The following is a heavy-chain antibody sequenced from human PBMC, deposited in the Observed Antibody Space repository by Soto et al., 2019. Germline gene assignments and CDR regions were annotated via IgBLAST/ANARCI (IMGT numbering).Heavy chain of an antibody. V-gene: IGHV3-23*01. CDR3: AKDAISGNQVWDYFDY. CDR2: FGVGGNYI. Sequence: GGSLRLSCSASGFNFNSYTMNWVRQAPGKGLEWVSGFGVGGNYIYYADSVKGRFTISRDNSKNTLYLQMNSLRAEDTAVYYCAKDAISGNQVWDYFDYWGQGTPVTVSS. J-gene: IGHJ4*02. D-gene: IGHD7-27*01. CDR1: GFNFNSYT.